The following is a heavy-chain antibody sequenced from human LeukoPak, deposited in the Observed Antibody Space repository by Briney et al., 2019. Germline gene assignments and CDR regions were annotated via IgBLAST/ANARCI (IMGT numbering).Heavy chain of an antibody. V-gene: IGHV4-34*01. CDR3: ASSDSYGRLDAFDI. CDR2: INHSGST. D-gene: IGHD5-18*01. J-gene: IGHJ3*02. CDR1: GGSFSGYY. Sequence: PSETLSLTCAVYGGSFSGYYWSRIRQPPGKGLEWIGEINHSGSTNYNPSLKSRVTISVDTSKNQFSLKLSSVTAADTAVYYCASSDSYGRLDAFDIWGQGTMVTVSS.